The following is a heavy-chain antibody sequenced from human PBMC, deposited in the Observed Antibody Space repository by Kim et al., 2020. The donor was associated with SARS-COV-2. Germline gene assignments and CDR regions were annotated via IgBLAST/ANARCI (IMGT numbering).Heavy chain of an antibody. CDR1: GFTFSSYG. J-gene: IGHJ4*02. D-gene: IGHD6-19*01. V-gene: IGHV3-30*18. CDR2: ISYDGSNK. Sequence: GGSLRLSCAASGFTFSSYGMHWVRQAPGKGLEGVAVISYDGSNKYYADSVKGRFTISRDNSKNTLYLQMNSLRAEDTAVYYCAKVISVPSGWYYFDYWGQGTLVTVSS. CDR3: AKVISVPSGWYYFDY.